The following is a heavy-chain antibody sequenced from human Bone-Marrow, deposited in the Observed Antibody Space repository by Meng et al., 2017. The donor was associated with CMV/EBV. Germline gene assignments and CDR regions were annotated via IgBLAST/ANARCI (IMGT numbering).Heavy chain of an antibody. Sequence: SETLSLTCFVYGGSFSGYYWSWIRQPPGKGLEWIGEVAHTGSTNYDSSLKSRVTMSVDTSKNQFSLKLTSVTAADTAVYYCARVRIAARPVKGTRLYYFDYWGQGTLVTVAS. D-gene: IGHD6-6*01. CDR2: VAHTGST. CDR1: GGSFSGYY. J-gene: IGHJ4*02. CDR3: ARVRIAARPVKGTRLYYFDY. V-gene: IGHV4-34*01.